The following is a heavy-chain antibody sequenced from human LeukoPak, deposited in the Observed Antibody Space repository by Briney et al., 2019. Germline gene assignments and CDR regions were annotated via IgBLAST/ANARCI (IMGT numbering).Heavy chain of an antibody. J-gene: IGHJ4*02. D-gene: IGHD1-26*01. Sequence: TSETLSLTCTVSGGSVSSGSYYWSWVRQPPGKGLEWIGSIYYSGTTYYNPSLKSRVTISVDTSKNQFSLKLTSVTAADTAVYYCAKMGSANFDYWGQGTLVTVSS. CDR2: IYYSGTT. V-gene: IGHV4-39*01. CDR1: GGSVSSGSYY. CDR3: AKMGSANFDY.